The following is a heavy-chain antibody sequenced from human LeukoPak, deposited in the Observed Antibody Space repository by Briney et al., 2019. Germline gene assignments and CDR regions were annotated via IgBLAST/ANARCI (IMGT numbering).Heavy chain of an antibody. CDR3: AKGGTGLRYYYSMDV. Sequence: GGPLRLSCAASGFTFNNCAMTWVRQAPGKGLEWVSAISGSGGGTYYADSVKGRFTISRDNSQNTLCLQMSSLRAEDTAVYYCAKGGTGLRYYYSMDVWGKGTTVTVSS. J-gene: IGHJ6*03. CDR1: GFTFNNCA. CDR2: ISGSGGGT. V-gene: IGHV3-23*01. D-gene: IGHD1-1*01.